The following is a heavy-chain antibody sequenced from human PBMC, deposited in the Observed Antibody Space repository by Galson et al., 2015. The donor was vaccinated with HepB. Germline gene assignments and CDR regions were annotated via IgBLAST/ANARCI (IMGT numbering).Heavy chain of an antibody. CDR1: GDSVSSNSAA. J-gene: IGHJ5*02. CDR2: TYYRSKWHN. CDR3: ARGYYYGSGSGSFDP. D-gene: IGHD3-10*01. Sequence: CAIPGDSVSSNSAAWNWIRQSPSRGLEWLGRTYYRSKWHNDYAVSVKSRITINPDTSKNQFSLQLNSVTPEDTAVYYCARGYYYGSGSGSFDPWGQGTLVTVSS. V-gene: IGHV6-1*01.